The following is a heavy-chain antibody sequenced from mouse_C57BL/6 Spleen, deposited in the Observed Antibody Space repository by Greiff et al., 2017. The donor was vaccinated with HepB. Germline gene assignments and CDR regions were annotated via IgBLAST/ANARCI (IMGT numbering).Heavy chain of an antibody. V-gene: IGHV1-76*01. CDR1: GYTFTDYY. CDR3: ARSGGNYPLSY. D-gene: IGHD2-1*01. CDR2: IYPGSGNT. Sequence: QVQLQQSGAELVRPGASVKLSCKASGYTFTDYYINWVKQRPGQGLEWIARIYPGSGNTYYNEQFKGKATLTAEQSSRTAYLQLSILTSVVSAVFSCARSGGNYPLSYWGRGTLVTVSA. J-gene: IGHJ3*01.